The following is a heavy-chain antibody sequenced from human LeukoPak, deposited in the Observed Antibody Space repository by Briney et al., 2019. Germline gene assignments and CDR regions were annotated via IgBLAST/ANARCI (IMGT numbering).Heavy chain of an antibody. Sequence: PGGSLRLSCAASGFTFSRYGMSWVRQAPGKGLERVSAISGSGGSTYYADSVKGRFTISRDNSKNTLYLQMNSLRAEDTAVYYCAYYDSSGYYYGGYAFDIWGQGTMVTVSS. V-gene: IGHV3-23*01. CDR1: GFTFSRYG. D-gene: IGHD3-22*01. J-gene: IGHJ3*02. CDR3: AYYDSSGYYYGGYAFDI. CDR2: ISGSGGST.